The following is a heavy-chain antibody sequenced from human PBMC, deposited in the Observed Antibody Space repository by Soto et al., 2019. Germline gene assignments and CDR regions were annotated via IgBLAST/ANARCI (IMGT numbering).Heavy chain of an antibody. Sequence: GGSLRLSCAASGFTFSSYAMIWVRQAPGKGLEWVSAISGSGGSTYYADSVKGRFTISRDNSKNTLYLQMNSLRAEDTAVYYCAKDPSPRIATLFTADYWGQGTLVTVSS. CDR1: GFTFSSYA. J-gene: IGHJ4*02. D-gene: IGHD6-13*01. V-gene: IGHV3-23*01. CDR3: AKDPSPRIATLFTADY. CDR2: ISGSGGST.